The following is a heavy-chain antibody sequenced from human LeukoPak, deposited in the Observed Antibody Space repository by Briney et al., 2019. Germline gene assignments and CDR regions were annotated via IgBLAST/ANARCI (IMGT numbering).Heavy chain of an antibody. V-gene: IGHV5-51*01. Sequence: GESLKISCKGSGYSFTSYWIGWVRQMPGKGLEWMGIIYPGDSDTRYSPSFQGQVTISADKSISTAYLQWSSLKASDTAMYYCARPASKDTAMVEFDYRGQGTLVTVSS. CDR2: IYPGDSDT. D-gene: IGHD5-18*01. J-gene: IGHJ4*02. CDR3: ARPASKDTAMVEFDY. CDR1: GYSFTSYW.